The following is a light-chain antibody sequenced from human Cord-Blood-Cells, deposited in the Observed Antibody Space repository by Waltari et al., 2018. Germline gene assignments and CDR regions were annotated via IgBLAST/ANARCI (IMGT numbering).Light chain of an antibody. CDR1: SSNIGAGYD. V-gene: IGLV1-40*01. CDR3: QAYDSSLSGWG. J-gene: IGLJ3*02. Sequence: QSVLTQPPSVSGAPGQRVTISCTGSSSNIGAGYDVHWYQQLPGTAPKLLIYGNSNRPSGVPDRFSGSKSGTSAALAITVLQAEDEADYYCQAYDSSLSGWGFGGGTKLTVL. CDR2: GNS.